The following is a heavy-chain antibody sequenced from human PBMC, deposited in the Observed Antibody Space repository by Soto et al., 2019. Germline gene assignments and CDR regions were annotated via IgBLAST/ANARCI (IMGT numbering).Heavy chain of an antibody. CDR1: GYTFTSYG. V-gene: IGHV1-18*01. D-gene: IGHD2-2*01. CDR2: ISAYNGNT. CDR3: ARVRGYCSSTSCYAGMKFDY. J-gene: IGHJ4*02. Sequence: ASVKVSCKASGYTFTSYGISWVRQAPGQGVEWMGWISAYNGNTNYAQKLQGRVTMTTDTSTSTAYMELRSLRSDDTAVYYCARVRGYCSSTSCYAGMKFDYWGQGTLVTVSS.